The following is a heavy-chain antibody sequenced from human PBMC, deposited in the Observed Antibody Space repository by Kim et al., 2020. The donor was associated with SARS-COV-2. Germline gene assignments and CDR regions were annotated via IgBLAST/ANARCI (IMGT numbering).Heavy chain of an antibody. CDR1: GFTFRDAY. CDR2: IKNKADGGTA. CDR3: STKRGYTYGVDY. D-gene: IGHD5-18*01. Sequence: GGSLRLSCAASGFTFRDAYMHWVRQAPGKGLEWVGRIKNKADGGTADYAAPVKGRFTISRDETKNTLYLQMNSLKTEDTARYFCSTKRGYTYGVDYWGQGTLVTVSS. V-gene: IGHV3-15*01. J-gene: IGHJ4*02.